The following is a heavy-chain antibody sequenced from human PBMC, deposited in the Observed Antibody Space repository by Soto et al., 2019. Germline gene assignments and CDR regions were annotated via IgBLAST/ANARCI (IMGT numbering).Heavy chain of an antibody. CDR1: GFSFTTYA. J-gene: IGHJ6*02. V-gene: IGHV3-33*08. CDR3: ARSYVTSYYYYYGMDV. Sequence: PGGSLRLSCVASGFSFTTYAVHWVRQAPGKGLEWVALIKQNGNDKSYADSVKGRFTISRDNSKNTLYLQMNSLRAEDTAVYYCARSYVTSYYYYYGMDVWGQGTTVTVSS. D-gene: IGHD3-16*01. CDR2: IKQNGNDK.